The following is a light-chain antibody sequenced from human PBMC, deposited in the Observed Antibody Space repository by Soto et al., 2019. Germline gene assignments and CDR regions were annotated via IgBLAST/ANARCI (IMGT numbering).Light chain of an antibody. J-gene: IGKJ3*01. Sequence: EIVLTQSPGTLSLSPGERATLCCRASQSVSSSYLAWYQQKPGQAPRLLIYDASSRATGIPDRFSGSGSGTDFTLTISRLEPEDFAVYYCQQYGSSPGFGPGTKVDSK. CDR2: DAS. CDR3: QQYGSSPG. V-gene: IGKV3-20*01. CDR1: QSVSSSY.